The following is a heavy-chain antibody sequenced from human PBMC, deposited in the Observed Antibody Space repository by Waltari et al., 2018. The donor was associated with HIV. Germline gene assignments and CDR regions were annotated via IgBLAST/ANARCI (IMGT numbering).Heavy chain of an antibody. CDR2: FEPEDGET. CDR3: ATAVGGYDYSHEGLVYYALAV. J-gene: IGHJ6*02. V-gene: IGHV1-24*01. Sequence: QVHLVQSGAEVKKPGASVPVSCNVSGSTLTELSMHWVRQAPGKGIEWMGRFEPEDGETIRAQKFRGTVTLTENTSADAAYMELTSLTSDDTAVYYCATAVGGYDYSHEGLVYYALAVWGQGTTVTVSS. D-gene: IGHD5-12*01. CDR1: GSTLTELS.